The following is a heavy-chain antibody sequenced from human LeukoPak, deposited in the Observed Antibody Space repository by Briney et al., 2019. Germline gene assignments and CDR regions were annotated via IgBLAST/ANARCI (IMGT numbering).Heavy chain of an antibody. V-gene: IGHV1-2*02. CDR1: GYTFTGYY. D-gene: IGHD2-2*01. Sequence: ASVKVSCKASGYTFTGYYMHWVRQAPGQGLEWMGWINPNSGGTNYAQKFQGRVTMTRDTSISTAYMELSRLRSDDTAVYYCAGGRTDIVVVPATLRNYYFDYWGQGTLVTVSS. CDR3: AGGRTDIVVVPATLRNYYFDY. CDR2: INPNSGGT. J-gene: IGHJ4*02.